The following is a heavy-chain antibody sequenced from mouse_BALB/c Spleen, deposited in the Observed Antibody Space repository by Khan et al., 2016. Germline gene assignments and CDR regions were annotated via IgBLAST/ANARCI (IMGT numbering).Heavy chain of an antibody. CDR1: GFDFSRYW. CDR3: ERRGYYFSMDY. D-gene: IGHD1-1*01. J-gene: IGHJ4*01. CDR2: INPDSSTI. Sequence: EVKLLESGGGLVQPGGSLKLSCAASGFDFSRYWMSWVRQAPGKGLEWIGEINPDSSTINYMPSLKDKFIISRDNAKNTLYLQMSKVRSEDTALYYCERRGYYFSMDYWGQGTSVTVSS. V-gene: IGHV4-1*02.